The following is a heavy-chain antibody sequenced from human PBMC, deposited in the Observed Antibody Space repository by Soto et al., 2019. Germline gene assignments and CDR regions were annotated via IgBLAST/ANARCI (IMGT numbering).Heavy chain of an antibody. V-gene: IGHV3-7*01. J-gene: IGHJ4*02. D-gene: IGHD3-16*01. CDR3: ARDRGGIFDY. Sequence: GESLKISCAASGFTFSSYWMSWVRQAPGKGLEWVANIKQDGSEKYYVDSVKGRFTISRDNAKNSLYLQMNSLRAEDTAVYYCARDRGGIFDYWGQGTLVTVSS. CDR1: GFTFSSYW. CDR2: IKQDGSEK.